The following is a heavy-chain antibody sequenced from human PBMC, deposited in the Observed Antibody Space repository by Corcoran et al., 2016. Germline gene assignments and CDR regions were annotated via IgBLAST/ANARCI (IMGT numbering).Heavy chain of an antibody. CDR2: INHSGST. Sequence: QVQLQQWGAGLLKPSETLSLTCAVYGGSFSGYYWSWIRQPPGKGLEWIGEINHSGSTNYNPSLKSRVTISVDTSKNQFSLKLSSVTAADTAVYYCARGFYDSSGRGYYFDDWGQGTLVTVSS. D-gene: IGHD3-22*01. CDR3: ARGFYDSSGRGYYFDD. V-gene: IGHV4-34*01. CDR1: GGSFSGYY. J-gene: IGHJ4*02.